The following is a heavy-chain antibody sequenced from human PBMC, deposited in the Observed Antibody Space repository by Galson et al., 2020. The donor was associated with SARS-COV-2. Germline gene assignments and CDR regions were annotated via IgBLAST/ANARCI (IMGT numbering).Heavy chain of an antibody. CDR1: GGSISSYY. V-gene: IGHV4-4*07. D-gene: IGHD2-2*01. J-gene: IGHJ5*02. CDR2: IYTSGST. CDR3: ARVGNIVVVPAAIREYNWFDP. Sequence: SETLSLTCTVSGGSISSYYWSWIRQPAGKGLEWIGRIYTSGSTNYNPSLKSRVTMSVDTSKNQFSLKLSSVTAADTAVYYCARVGNIVVVPAAIREYNWFDPWGQGTLVTVSS.